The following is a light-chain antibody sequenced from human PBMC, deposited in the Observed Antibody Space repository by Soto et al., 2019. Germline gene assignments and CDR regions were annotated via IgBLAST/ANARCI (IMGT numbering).Light chain of an antibody. CDR2: DVS. CDR3: ISYTSSSTLVV. Sequence: QSALTQPASVSGSPGQSITISCTGTSSDVGGYNYVSWYQQHPGKAPKLMIYDVSNRPSGVSNRFSGSKSGNTASLTISGLQAEDEADYYCISYTSSSTLVVFGVGTKLTVL. V-gene: IGLV2-14*01. CDR1: SSDVGGYNY. J-gene: IGLJ2*01.